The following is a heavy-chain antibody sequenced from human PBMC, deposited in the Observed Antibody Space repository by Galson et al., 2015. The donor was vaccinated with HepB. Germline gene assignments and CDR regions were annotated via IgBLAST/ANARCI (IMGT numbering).Heavy chain of an antibody. D-gene: IGHD6-13*01. CDR1: GFTFSSYG. V-gene: IGHV3-33*01. J-gene: IGHJ3*02. Sequence: SLRLSCAASGFTFSSYGMHWVRQAPGKGLEWVAVIWYDGSNKYYADSVKGRFTISRDNSKNTLYLQMNSLRAEDTAVYYCARDARAEQQLVPTHICVQGTMVTLSS. CDR3: ARDARAEQQLVPTHI. CDR2: IWYDGSNK.